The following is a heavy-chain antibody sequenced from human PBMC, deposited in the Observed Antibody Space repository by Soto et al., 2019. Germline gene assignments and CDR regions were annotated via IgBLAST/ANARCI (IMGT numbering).Heavy chain of an antibody. CDR1: GFTFSNYS. Sequence: PGGSLRLSCAASGFTFSNYSMNWVRQAPGKGLVWVSRISGARSTTIYYAESAKGRFTITRDKYKNSMYLQMNNLSDYYTARYYCARDVGYMDVWGQGTTVTVSS. CDR3: ARDVGYMDV. V-gene: IGHV3-48*02. J-gene: IGHJ6*02. CDR2: ISGARSTTI. D-gene: IGHD3-22*01.